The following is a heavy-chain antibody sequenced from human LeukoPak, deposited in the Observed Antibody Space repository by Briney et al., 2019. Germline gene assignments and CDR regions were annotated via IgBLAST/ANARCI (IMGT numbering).Heavy chain of an antibody. CDR3: VRKGGPYTFDH. CDR1: GFTFSCYG. V-gene: IGHV3-21*01. CDR2: ISSSSGYM. Sequence: SGGSLRLSCAASGFTFSCYGMNWVRQAPGKGLEWVASISSSSGYMYYADSVEGRFTISRDNAKNSLYLQMNNLRDEDTAVYYCVRKGGPYTFDHWGQGTLVTVSS. D-gene: IGHD3-16*01. J-gene: IGHJ4*02.